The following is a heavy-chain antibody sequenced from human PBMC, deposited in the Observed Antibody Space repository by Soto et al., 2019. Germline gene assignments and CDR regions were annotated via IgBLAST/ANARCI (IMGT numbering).Heavy chain of an antibody. CDR2: ITDTGVST. D-gene: IGHD4-4*01. Sequence: ESLSLSVAASGFAFYADSMSWVRHAPGKGLEWVSGITDTGVSTYYADSVKGRFTISRDNSKNTLYLQMNSLRAEDTAVYYCERDNPVVTFLFEQWGRGALVTVPS. CDR3: ERDNPVVTFLFEQ. V-gene: IGHV3-23*01. J-gene: IGHJ4*02. CDR1: GFAFYADS.